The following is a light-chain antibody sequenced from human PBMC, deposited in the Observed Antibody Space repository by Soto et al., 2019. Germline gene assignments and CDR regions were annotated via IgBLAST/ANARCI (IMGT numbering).Light chain of an antibody. CDR1: SSDVGGYNY. V-gene: IGLV2-14*01. CDR2: DVS. Sequence: QSALTQPASVSGSPGQSITIYCAGTSSDVGGYNYVSWYQQHPGKAPKLMIYDVSNRPSGVSNRFSGSKSGNTASLTISGLQAEDEADYYYSSYTSSSTVVFGGGTKVTVL. CDR3: SSYTSSSTVV. J-gene: IGLJ2*01.